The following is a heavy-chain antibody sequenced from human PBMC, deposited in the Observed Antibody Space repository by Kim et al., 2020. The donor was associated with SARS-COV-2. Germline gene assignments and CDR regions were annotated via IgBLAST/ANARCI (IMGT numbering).Heavy chain of an antibody. Sequence: AQRFQGRVTMTEDTSTDTAYMELSSLRSEDTAVYYCATGRDNYYYYGMDVWGQGTTVTVSS. V-gene: IGHV1-24*01. J-gene: IGHJ6*02. CDR3: ATGRDNYYYYGMDV.